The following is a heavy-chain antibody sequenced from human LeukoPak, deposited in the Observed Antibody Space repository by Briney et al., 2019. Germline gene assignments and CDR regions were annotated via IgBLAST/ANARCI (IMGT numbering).Heavy chain of an antibody. Sequence: SETLSLTCTVSGGSISSYYWSWIRQPAGKGLEWIGRIYTSGSTNYNPSLKSRVTMSVDTSKNQFSLKLSSVTAVDTAVYYCAREYGSTSCYASGSECYYYYYMDVWGKGTTVTVSS. CDR3: AREYGSTSCYASGSECYYYYYMDV. CDR1: GGSISSYY. V-gene: IGHV4-4*07. J-gene: IGHJ6*03. CDR2: IYTSGST. D-gene: IGHD2-2*01.